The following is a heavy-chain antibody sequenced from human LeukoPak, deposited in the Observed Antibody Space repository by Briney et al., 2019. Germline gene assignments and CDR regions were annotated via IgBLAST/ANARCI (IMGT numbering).Heavy chain of an antibody. Sequence: PGGSLRLSCAASGFTFSSYGMHWVRLAPGKGLEWVAVISYDGSNKYYADSVKGRFTISRDNSKNTLYLQMNSLRAEDTAVYYCAKDHGYSYGLYYYGMDVWGQGTTVTVSS. J-gene: IGHJ6*02. CDR1: GFTFSSYG. D-gene: IGHD5-18*01. V-gene: IGHV3-30*18. CDR2: ISYDGSNK. CDR3: AKDHGYSYGLYYYGMDV.